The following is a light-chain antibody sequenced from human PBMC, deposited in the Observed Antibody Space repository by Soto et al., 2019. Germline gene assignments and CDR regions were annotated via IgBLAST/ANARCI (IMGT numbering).Light chain of an antibody. J-gene: IGLJ1*01. CDR1: SRDIGAYNL. V-gene: IGLV2-14*01. Sequence: QSVLTQPASVSGSPGQSITISCSGTSRDIGAYNLVSWYQQPPGKAPKLLIYEVRNRPSGISYRFSGSKSGTTASLTISSLLPEDEADYYCSLYTSENTYVFGTGTKLTVL. CDR3: SLYTSENTYV. CDR2: EVR.